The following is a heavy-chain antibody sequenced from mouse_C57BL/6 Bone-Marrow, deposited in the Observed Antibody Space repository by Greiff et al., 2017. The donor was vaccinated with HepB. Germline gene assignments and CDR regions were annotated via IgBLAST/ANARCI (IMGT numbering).Heavy chain of an antibody. CDR1: GYTFTSYG. CDR3: ARARIRNFDY. V-gene: IGHV1-81*01. CDR2: IYPRSGNT. Sequence: QVQLKESGAELARPGASVKLSCKASGYTFTSYGISWVKQRTGQGLEWIGEIYPRSGNTYYNEKFKGKATLTADKSSSTAYMELRSLTSEDSAVYFCARARIRNFDYWGQGTTLTVSS. J-gene: IGHJ2*01.